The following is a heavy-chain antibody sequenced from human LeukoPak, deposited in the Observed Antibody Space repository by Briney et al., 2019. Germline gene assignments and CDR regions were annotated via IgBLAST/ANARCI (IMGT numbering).Heavy chain of an antibody. D-gene: IGHD3-22*01. V-gene: IGHV3-30*02. Sequence: QSGGSLRLSCAASGFTFSSYGIHWVRQALGKGLEWVAFVHFDGSRTWYADSVKGRFTISRDDSKNTLYLQMNSLRAEDTAVYYCARVAQTFYYDSSGELDYWGQGTLVTVSS. CDR3: ARVAQTFYYDSSGELDY. CDR1: GFTFSSYG. J-gene: IGHJ4*02. CDR2: VHFDGSRT.